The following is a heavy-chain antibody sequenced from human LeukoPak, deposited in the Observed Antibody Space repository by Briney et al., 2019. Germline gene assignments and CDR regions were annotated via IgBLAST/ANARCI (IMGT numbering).Heavy chain of an antibody. D-gene: IGHD4-17*01. CDR1: GFTFSSYS. CDR2: ISSSSSYI. J-gene: IGHJ4*02. CDR3: VNDYDRTNGY. Sequence: GGSLRLSCAASGFTFSSYSMNWVRQAPGKGLEWVSSISSSSSYIYYADSVKGRFTISRDNARNSLCLQMNSLRVEDTATYYCVNDYDRTNGYWGQGTLVTVSS. V-gene: IGHV3-21*06.